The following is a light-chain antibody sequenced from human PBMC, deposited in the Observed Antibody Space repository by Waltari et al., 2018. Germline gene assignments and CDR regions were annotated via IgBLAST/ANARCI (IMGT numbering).Light chain of an antibody. CDR1: SGSLSTTSY. CDR2: KAN. CDR3: SLYMGSGIWV. V-gene: IGLV8-61*01. J-gene: IGLJ3*02. Sequence: QTVVTQEPSLSVSPGGTVTLTCALSSGSLSTTSYATWYQQTPGQAPRTLLYKANTRSSGVPDRFSGSILGNKAALTITGAQADDESDYYCSLYMGSGIWVFGGGTKLTVL.